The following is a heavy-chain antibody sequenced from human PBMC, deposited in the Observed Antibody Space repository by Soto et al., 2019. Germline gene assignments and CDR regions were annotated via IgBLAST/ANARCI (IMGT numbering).Heavy chain of an antibody. CDR3: ARVGQGAWYFDL. D-gene: IGHD1-26*01. V-gene: IGHV3-74*01. CDR2: ITPDGRGT. CDR1: GFTFSSYW. Sequence: EVQLVESGGGLVQPGGSLTLSCAASGFTFSSYWMHWVRQAPGKGVVWVSRITPDGRGTNYADSVKGQFTISRDNAKNTLYLQMNRLRPEDTAVYYCARVGQGAWYFDLWGRGTLVTVSS. J-gene: IGHJ2*01.